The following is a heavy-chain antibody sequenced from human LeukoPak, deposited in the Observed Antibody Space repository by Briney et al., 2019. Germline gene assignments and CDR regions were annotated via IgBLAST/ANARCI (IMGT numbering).Heavy chain of an antibody. Sequence: GGSLRLSCAASGFTFSSSSMNWVRQAPGKGREWVSSISSSGRYIYFADSMKGRFTISRDNAKNSVSLQMNSLRGEDTAVYYCAKSLTPDRDWFDSWGQGTLVIVSS. CDR3: AKSLTPDRDWFDS. CDR2: ISSSGRYI. D-gene: IGHD4/OR15-4a*01. J-gene: IGHJ5*01. V-gene: IGHV3-21*01. CDR1: GFTFSSSS.